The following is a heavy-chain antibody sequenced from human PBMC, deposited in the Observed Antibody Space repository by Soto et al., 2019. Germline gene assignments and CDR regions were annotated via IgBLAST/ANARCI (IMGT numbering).Heavy chain of an antibody. Sequence: GGSLRLSCAASGFTFSSYAMSWVRQAPGKGLEWVSAISGSGGSTYYADSVKGRFTISRDNSKNTLYLQMNSLRAEDTAVYYCAKAAIGASGRAVLDVWGQGTRVTVCS. CDR2: ISGSGGST. V-gene: IGHV3-23*01. J-gene: IGHJ6*02. D-gene: IGHD3-10*01. CDR1: GFTFSSYA. CDR3: AKAAIGASGRAVLDV.